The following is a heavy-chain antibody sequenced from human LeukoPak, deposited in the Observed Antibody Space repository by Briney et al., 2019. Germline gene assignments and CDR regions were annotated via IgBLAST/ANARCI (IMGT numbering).Heavy chain of an antibody. CDR2: INPNSGGT. V-gene: IGHV1-2*04. CDR3: ARGRGGTMVRGEYGMDV. CDR1: GYTFTGYY. D-gene: IGHD3-10*01. Sequence: ASVKVSCKASGYTFTGYYMHWVRQALGQGVEWMGWINPNSGGTNYAQKFQGWVTMTRDTSISTAYMELSRLRSDDTAVYYCARGRGGTMVRGEYGMDVWGTGTTVTVSS. J-gene: IGHJ6*04.